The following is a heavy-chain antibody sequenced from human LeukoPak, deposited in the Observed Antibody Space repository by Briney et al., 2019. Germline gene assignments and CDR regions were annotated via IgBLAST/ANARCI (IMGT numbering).Heavy chain of an antibody. D-gene: IGHD1-26*01. CDR3: AKDQSIVGATIDY. Sequence: PGGSLRLSCAASGFTVSSNYMSWVRQAPGKGLEWVAVISYDGTNKNYADSVKGRFTISRDNSKNTLHLQMNSLRAEDTAVYYCAKDQSIVGATIDYWGQGTLVTVSS. CDR1: GFTVSSNY. V-gene: IGHV3-30*18. J-gene: IGHJ4*02. CDR2: ISYDGTNK.